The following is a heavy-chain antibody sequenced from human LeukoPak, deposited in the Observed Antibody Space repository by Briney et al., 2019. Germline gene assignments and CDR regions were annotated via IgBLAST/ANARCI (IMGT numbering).Heavy chain of an antibody. V-gene: IGHV4-4*07. J-gene: IGHJ4*02. CDR3: ARDFGVAVAGSLDY. CDR2: IYTTGST. D-gene: IGHD6-19*01. CDR1: AGSISSYY. Sequence: PSETLSLTCTVPAGSISSYYWSWIRQPAGKGLEWIGRIYTTGSTNYNPSLKSRVTMSVDTSKNQFSRKLSSVTAADTAVYYCARDFGVAVAGSLDYWGQGTLVTVS.